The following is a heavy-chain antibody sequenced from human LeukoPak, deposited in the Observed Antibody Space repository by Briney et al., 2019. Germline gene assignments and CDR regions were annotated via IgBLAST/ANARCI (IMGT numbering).Heavy chain of an antibody. CDR3: ARDGVRYYDSSRALGAFDI. D-gene: IGHD3-22*01. CDR2: IGTITSTT. CDR1: GFTFGSYE. Sequence: GGSLRLSCAASGFTFGSYEMNWVRQAPGKGLEWVSYIGTITSTTYYADSVKGRFTVSRDDAKSSLYLQMSSLRAEDTAVYYCARDGVRYYDSSRALGAFDIWGQGTMVTVSS. V-gene: IGHV3-48*03. J-gene: IGHJ3*02.